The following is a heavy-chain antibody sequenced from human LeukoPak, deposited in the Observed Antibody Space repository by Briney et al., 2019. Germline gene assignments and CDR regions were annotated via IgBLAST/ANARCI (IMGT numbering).Heavy chain of an antibody. CDR3: ARRRWLQLGRSFDY. Sequence: SETLSLTCAVYGGSFSGYYWSWIRQPPGKGLEWIGEINHSGSTNYNPSLKSRVTISVDTSKNQFSLKLSSVTAADTAVYYCARRRWLQLGRSFDYWGQGTLVTVSS. V-gene: IGHV4-34*01. D-gene: IGHD5-24*01. CDR1: GGSFSGYY. J-gene: IGHJ4*02. CDR2: INHSGST.